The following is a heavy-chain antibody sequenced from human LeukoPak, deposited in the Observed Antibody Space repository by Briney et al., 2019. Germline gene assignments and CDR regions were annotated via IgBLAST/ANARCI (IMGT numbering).Heavy chain of an antibody. CDR1: GYTFTSYA. D-gene: IGHD3-10*01. V-gene: IGHV1-3*01. Sequence: VASVKVSCTASGYTFTSYAMHWVRQAPGQRLEWMGWINAGNGNTKYSQKLQGRVTITRDTSASTAYMELSSLRSEDTAVYYCARVHRDRRRLLWFGELPPSPQPIYYFDYWGQGTLVTVSS. J-gene: IGHJ4*02. CDR3: ARVHRDRRRLLWFGELPPSPQPIYYFDY. CDR2: INAGNGNT.